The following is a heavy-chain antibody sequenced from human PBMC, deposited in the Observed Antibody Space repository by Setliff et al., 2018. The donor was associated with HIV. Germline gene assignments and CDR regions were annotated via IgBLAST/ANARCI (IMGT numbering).Heavy chain of an antibody. J-gene: IGHJ3*02. D-gene: IGHD3-22*01. V-gene: IGHV4-34*01. CDR1: GGSFTAYY. CDR2: IHHGGST. Sequence: SETLSLTCAVYGGSFTAYYWTWIRQPPGKGLEWIGEIHHGGSTNYMPSLKNRVTMSVDTSKNQFSLTLRSLTAADTAVYYCARHSITLVVGVPERDDAFDIWGQGTMVTVSS. CDR3: ARHSITLVVGVPERDDAFDI.